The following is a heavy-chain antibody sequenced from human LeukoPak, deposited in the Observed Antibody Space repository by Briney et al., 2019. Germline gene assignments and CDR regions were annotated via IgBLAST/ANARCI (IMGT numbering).Heavy chain of an antibody. D-gene: IGHD5-12*01. CDR1: GYTFTSYD. CDR2: MNPRTGET. J-gene: IGHJ6*03. V-gene: IGHV1-8*01. Sequence: GASVKVSFKASGYTFTSYDINWVRQANGQGLEWMGWMNPRTGETGYAQKFRGRVTMTSDTSITTAYMELSSLRSEDTAVYYCAKSSATITPYYYMDVWGKGTTVTVSS. CDR3: AKSSATITPYYYMDV.